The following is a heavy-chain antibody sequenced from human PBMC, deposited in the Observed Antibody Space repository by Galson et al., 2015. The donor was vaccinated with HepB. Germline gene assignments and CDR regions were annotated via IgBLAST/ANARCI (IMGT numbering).Heavy chain of an antibody. CDR2: IYSDGTT. CDR1: GVSIGTYY. V-gene: IGHV4-4*09. CDR3: ASHPDYGDY. J-gene: IGHJ4*01. Sequence: SETLSLTCTVSGVSIGTYYWSRFRQSPGKRMEWLGYIYSDGTTTYSPSLKSRISISVDTAKRRLSLTVRSVTAADTAVYSCASHPDYGDYWGQGTLVTVSS.